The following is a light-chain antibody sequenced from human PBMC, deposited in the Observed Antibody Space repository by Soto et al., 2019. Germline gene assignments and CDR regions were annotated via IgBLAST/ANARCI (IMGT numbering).Light chain of an antibody. J-gene: IGKJ1*01. Sequence: IQMTQSPSTLSASFGYRFTIISRASQSVNNRLAWYQQKPGKVPKVLIYDASSLTSGVPSRFSGSGSGREFTLTISTLQPDDSATYYCQHYNSYSEAFGQGTKVDI. CDR1: QSVNNR. V-gene: IGKV1-5*02. CDR3: QHYNSYSEA. CDR2: DAS.